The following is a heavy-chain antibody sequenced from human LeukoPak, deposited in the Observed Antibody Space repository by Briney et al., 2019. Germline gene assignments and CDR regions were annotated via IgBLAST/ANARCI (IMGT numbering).Heavy chain of an antibody. CDR2: ISAYNGNT. CDR1: GYTFTSYG. V-gene: IGHV1-18*01. D-gene: IGHD3-22*01. CDR3: ARDSSPYYYDSSGYYSGYFQH. J-gene: IGHJ1*01. Sequence: ASVKVSRKASGYTFTSYGISWVRQAPGQGLEWMGWISAYNGNTNYAQKLQGRVTMTTDTSTSTAYMELRSLRSDDTAVYYCARDSSPYYYDSSGYYSGYFQHWGQGTLVTVSS.